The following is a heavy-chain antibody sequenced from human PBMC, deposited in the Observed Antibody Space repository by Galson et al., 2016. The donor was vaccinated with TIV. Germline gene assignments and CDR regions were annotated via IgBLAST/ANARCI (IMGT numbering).Heavy chain of an antibody. CDR3: AREVGYCNSSSCYPLDMDV. CDR1: GYTFTTYD. CDR2: MNPDSATT. V-gene: IGHV1-8*02. D-gene: IGHD2-2*01. J-gene: IGHJ6*04. Sequence: SVKVSCKASGYTFTTYDIIWVRQATGQGLEWMGRMNPDSATTDYAQKFQGRVTMTRNPSPSTAYMELRSLRSEDTAGYYFAREVGYCNSSSCYPLDMDVWGKGTTVTVSS.